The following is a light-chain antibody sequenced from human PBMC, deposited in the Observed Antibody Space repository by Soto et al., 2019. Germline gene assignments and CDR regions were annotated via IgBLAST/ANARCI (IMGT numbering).Light chain of an antibody. J-gene: IGKJ2*01. Sequence: DIQMTQAPSSLPASVGDRVSITCRASQTIGNYLNWYQQRPGKAPNLLISAASTLQSGVPSRFSGSGSGTDFTLTITSLQPEDFAVYFCQQYNNLPPDTFGQGTKLEIK. V-gene: IGKV1-39*01. CDR1: QTIGNY. CDR2: AAS. CDR3: QQYNNLPPDT.